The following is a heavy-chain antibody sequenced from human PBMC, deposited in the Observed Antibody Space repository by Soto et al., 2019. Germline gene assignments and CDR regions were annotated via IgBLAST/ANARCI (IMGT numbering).Heavy chain of an antibody. D-gene: IGHD3-22*01. V-gene: IGHV1-3*05. CDR2: INAGNGNT. J-gene: IGHJ4*02. Sequence: QVQLVQSGAEEKKPGASVKVSCKASGYTFTSYAMHWVRQAPGQRLEWMGWINAGNGNTKYSQKFQGRVTITRDTSGSTAYMGLSSLRSEETGVYFWARSSGYYLIDDYWGQGTLVTVSS. CDR3: ARSSGYYLIDDY. CDR1: GYTFTSYA.